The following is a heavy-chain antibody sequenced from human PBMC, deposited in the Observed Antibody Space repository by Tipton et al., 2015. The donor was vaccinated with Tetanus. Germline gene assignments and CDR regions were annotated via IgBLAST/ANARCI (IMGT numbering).Heavy chain of an antibody. V-gene: IGHV4-4*07. CDR2: IYTSGST. J-gene: IGHJ3*02. Sequence: TLSLTCTVSGGSISSYYWSWIRQPAGKGLEWIGRIYTSGSTNYNPSLKSRVTMSVDTSKNQFSLKLSSVTAADTAVYYCARDSLLMIADAGAFDIWGQGTMVTVSS. CDR1: GGSISSYY. CDR3: ARDSLLMIADAGAFDI. D-gene: IGHD3-22*01.